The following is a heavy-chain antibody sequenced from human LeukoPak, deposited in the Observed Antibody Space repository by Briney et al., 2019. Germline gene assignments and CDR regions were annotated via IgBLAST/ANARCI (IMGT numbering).Heavy chain of an antibody. CDR1: GFTFSSYS. Sequence: GGSLRLSCAASGFTFSSYSMNWVRQAPGKGLEWVSSISSSSSYIYYADSVKGRFTISRDNAKNSLYLQMNSLRAEDTAVYYCARPYCSSTSCYKGGAFDIWGQGTMVTVSS. D-gene: IGHD2-2*02. V-gene: IGHV3-21*01. J-gene: IGHJ3*02. CDR2: ISSSSSYI. CDR3: ARPYCSSTSCYKGGAFDI.